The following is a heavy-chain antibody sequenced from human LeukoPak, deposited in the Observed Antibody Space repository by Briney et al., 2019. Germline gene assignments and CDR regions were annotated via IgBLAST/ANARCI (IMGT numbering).Heavy chain of an antibody. V-gene: IGHV3-64*01. D-gene: IGHD2-2*01. CDR2: ISSNGGST. J-gene: IGHJ4*02. Sequence: PGGSLRLSCAASGFTFSSYAMHWVRQAPGKGLQYVSAISSNGGSTYYANSVKGRFTISRDNSKNTLYLQMGSLRAEDMAVYYCARGYCSSTSCPYYFGYWGQGTLVTVSS. CDR1: GFTFSSYA. CDR3: ARGYCSSTSCPYYFGY.